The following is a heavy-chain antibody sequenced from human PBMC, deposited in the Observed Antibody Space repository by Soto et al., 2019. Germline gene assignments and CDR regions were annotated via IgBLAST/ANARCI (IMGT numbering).Heavy chain of an antibody. CDR2: IYSGGST. Sequence: PGGSLRLSCAASGFTVSSNYMSWVRQAPGKGLEWVSVIYSGGSTYYADSVKGRFTISRDNSKNTLYLQMNSLRAEDTAVYDCARGYDRVYGMDGWGQGTTVTVSS. J-gene: IGHJ6*02. CDR1: GFTVSSNY. D-gene: IGHD3-22*01. CDR3: ARGYDRVYGMDG. V-gene: IGHV3-53*01.